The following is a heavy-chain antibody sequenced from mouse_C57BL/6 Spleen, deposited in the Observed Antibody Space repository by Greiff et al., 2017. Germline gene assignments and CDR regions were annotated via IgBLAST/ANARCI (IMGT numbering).Heavy chain of an antibody. Sequence: VQLQQPGAELVRPGSSVKLSCKASGYTFTSYWMHWVKQRPIQGLEWIGNIDPSDSETHYNQKFKDKATLTVDKSSSTAYMQLSSLTSEDSAVYYCAREGLGRTPCAYWGQGTLVTVSA. CDR3: AREGLGRTPCAY. V-gene: IGHV1-52*01. CDR2: IDPSDSET. CDR1: GYTFTSYW. D-gene: IGHD4-1*01. J-gene: IGHJ3*01.